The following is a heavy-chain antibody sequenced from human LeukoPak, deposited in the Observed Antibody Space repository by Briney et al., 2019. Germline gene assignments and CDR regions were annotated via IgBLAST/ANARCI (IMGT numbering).Heavy chain of an antibody. Sequence: SQTLSLTXTVSGGSISSGSYYWSWIRQPAGTGLEWIGRIYTSGSTNYNPSLKSRVTISVDTSKNQFSLKLSSVTAADTAVYYCARDWEVVVIPNYYYYYMDVWGKGTTVTVSS. CDR2: IYTSGST. CDR1: GGSISSGSYY. J-gene: IGHJ6*03. CDR3: ARDWEVVVIPNYYYYYMDV. D-gene: IGHD3-22*01. V-gene: IGHV4-61*02.